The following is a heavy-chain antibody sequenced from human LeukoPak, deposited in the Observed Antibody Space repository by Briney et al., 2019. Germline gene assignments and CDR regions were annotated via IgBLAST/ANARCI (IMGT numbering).Heavy chain of an antibody. D-gene: IGHD4-23*01. CDR1: GGTFSSYA. J-gene: IGHJ4*02. CDR2: IIPILGIA. CDR3: ARDLPWITHLSNYGGNSIGY. Sequence: GASVKVSCKASGGTFSSYAISWVRQAPGQGLEWMGRIIPILGIANYAQKFQGRVTITADKSTSTAYMELSSLRSEDTAVYYCARDLPWITHLSNYGGNSIGYWGRGTLVTVSS. V-gene: IGHV1-69*04.